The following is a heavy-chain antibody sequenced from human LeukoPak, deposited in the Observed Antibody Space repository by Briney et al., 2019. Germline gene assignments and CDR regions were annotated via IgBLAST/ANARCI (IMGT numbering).Heavy chain of an antibody. CDR3: ASSGSYRFDY. Sequence: GGSLRLSCAASGFTFSSYGMHWVRQAPGKGLEWVAVISYDGSNKYYADSVKGRFTISRDNSKNTLYLQMNSLRDEDTAVYYCASSGSYRFDYWGQGTLVTVSS. D-gene: IGHD1-26*01. V-gene: IGHV3-30*03. J-gene: IGHJ4*02. CDR2: ISYDGSNK. CDR1: GFTFSSYG.